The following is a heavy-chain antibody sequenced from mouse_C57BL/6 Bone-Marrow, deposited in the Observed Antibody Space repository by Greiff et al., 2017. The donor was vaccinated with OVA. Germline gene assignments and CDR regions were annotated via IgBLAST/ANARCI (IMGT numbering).Heavy chain of an antibody. V-gene: IGHV1-50*01. CDR1: GYTFTSYW. CDR3: ARRWLLRYFDG. Sequence: QVQLQQSGAELVKPGASVKLSCKASGYTFTSYWMQWVKQRPGQGLEWIGEIDPSDSYTNYNQKFKGKATLTVDTSSSTAYMQLSSLTSEDSAVYYCARRWLLRYFDGWGTGTTVTVSS. J-gene: IGHJ1*03. D-gene: IGHD2-3*01. CDR2: IDPSDSYT.